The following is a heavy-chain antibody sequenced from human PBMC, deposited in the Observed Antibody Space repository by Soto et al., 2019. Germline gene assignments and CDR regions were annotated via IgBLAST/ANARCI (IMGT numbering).Heavy chain of an antibody. CDR2: IHSDGSST. CDR1: DFTFSYYL. Sequence: GGSLRLSCVASDFTFSYYLMHWVRQVPGKGLVWVSRIHSDGSSTTYADSVKGRFTISRDNAKNTLYLQMASLRVEDTAVYYCARGDVGAFDLWGQGTMVTVSS. CDR3: ARGDVGAFDL. J-gene: IGHJ3*01. D-gene: IGHD1-26*01. V-gene: IGHV3-74*03.